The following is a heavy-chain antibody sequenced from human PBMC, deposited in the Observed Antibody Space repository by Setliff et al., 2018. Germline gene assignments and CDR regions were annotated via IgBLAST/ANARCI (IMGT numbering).Heavy chain of an antibody. J-gene: IGHJ4*02. Sequence: SETLSLTCTVSGGSISSGGYYWSWIRQHPGKGLEWIGYIYYSGSTNYNPSLESRVTISVDTSKNQFSLRLSSVTGADTAVYYCARLPPLHTPMALTFDYWGQGILVTVSS. CDR2: IYYSGST. CDR1: GGSISSGGYY. CDR3: ARLPPLHTPMALTFDY. D-gene: IGHD5-18*01. V-gene: IGHV4-61*08.